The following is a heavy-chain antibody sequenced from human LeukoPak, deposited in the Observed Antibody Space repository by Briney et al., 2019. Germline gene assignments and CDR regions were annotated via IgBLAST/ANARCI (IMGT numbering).Heavy chain of an antibody. V-gene: IGHV3-7*01. Sequence: GGSLRLSCAASGFTFSSYWMSWVRQAPGKGLEWVANIKQDGSEKYYVDSVKGRFTISRDNAKNSLYLQMNSLRAADTAVYYCARESTGTKYYYYMDVWGKGTTVTVSS. J-gene: IGHJ6*03. CDR3: ARESTGTKYYYYMDV. D-gene: IGHD1-7*01. CDR1: GFTFSSYW. CDR2: IKQDGSEK.